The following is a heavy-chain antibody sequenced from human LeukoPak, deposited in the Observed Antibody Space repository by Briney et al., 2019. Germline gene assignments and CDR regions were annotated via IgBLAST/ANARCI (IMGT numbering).Heavy chain of an antibody. CDR1: GSSISTYY. D-gene: IGHD6-13*01. J-gene: IGHJ4*02. V-gene: IGHV4-59*01. CDR3: ARAAAAGIEIY. Sequence: PSATLSLTCTVSGSSISTYYWSWIRQPPGKGLEWIGYIYYTGSINYNPSLKSRVTISIDRSKNQFSLTLSSVTAADTAVYYCARAAAAGIEIYWGQGTLVTVSS. CDR2: IYYTGSI.